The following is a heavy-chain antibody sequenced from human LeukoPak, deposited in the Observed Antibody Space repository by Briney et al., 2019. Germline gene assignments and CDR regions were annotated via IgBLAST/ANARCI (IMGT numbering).Heavy chain of an antibody. CDR3: ARVDSSGYYY. CDR2: INPSGGST. J-gene: IGHJ4*02. D-gene: IGHD3-22*01. Sequence: VAPVKVSCKASGYTFTSYYMHWVRQAPGQGLEWMGIINPSGGSTSYAQKFQGRVTMTRDTSTSTAYMELSSLRSEDTAVYYCARVDSSGYYYWGQGTLVTVSS. V-gene: IGHV1-46*01. CDR1: GYTFTSYY.